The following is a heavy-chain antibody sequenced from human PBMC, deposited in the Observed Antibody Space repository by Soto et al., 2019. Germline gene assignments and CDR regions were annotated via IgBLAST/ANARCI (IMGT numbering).Heavy chain of an antibody. Sequence: GGSLRLSCEGSGFTFSSYAMSGVRQAPGKGLDWVSGIGDTGAGTYYADSVKGRCTISRDNSKNTLRLQMNSLRAEDTAVYYCAKRGSYDAFDIWGQGTMVTVSS. CDR1: GFTFSSYA. D-gene: IGHD1-26*01. CDR3: AKRGSYDAFDI. CDR2: IGDTGAGT. J-gene: IGHJ3*02. V-gene: IGHV3-23*01.